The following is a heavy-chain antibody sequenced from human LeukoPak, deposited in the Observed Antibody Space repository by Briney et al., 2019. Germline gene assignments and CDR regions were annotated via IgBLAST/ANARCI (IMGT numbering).Heavy chain of an antibody. CDR2: IYYSGNT. CDR1: GGSISSSSYY. Sequence: ASETLSLTCTVSGGSISSSSYYWGWIRQPPGKGLEWIGSIYYSGNTYYNPSLKSRVTISVDTSKNQFSLKLTSVSAADTAVYYCAREWEIHMFFEPWGQGTLVTVSS. CDR3: AREWEIHMFFEP. D-gene: IGHD3-10*02. V-gene: IGHV4-39*07. J-gene: IGHJ5*02.